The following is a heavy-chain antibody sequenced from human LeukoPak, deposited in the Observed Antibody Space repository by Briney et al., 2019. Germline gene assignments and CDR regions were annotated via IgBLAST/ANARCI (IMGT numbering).Heavy chain of an antibody. D-gene: IGHD1-26*01. CDR1: AGTSSSYA. CDR3: ATIGVQYYYYMDV. CDR2: MNPNSGNT. V-gene: IGHV1-8*02. J-gene: IGHJ6*03. Sequence: ASVKVSCKASAGTSSSYAISWVRQAPGQGLEWMGWMNPNSGNTCYAQKFQGRVTMTRNTSISTAYMELSSLRSEDTAVYYCATIGVQYYYYMDVWGKGTTVTVSS.